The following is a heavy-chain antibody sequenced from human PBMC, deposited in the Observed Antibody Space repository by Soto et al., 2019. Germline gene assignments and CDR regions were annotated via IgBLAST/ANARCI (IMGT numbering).Heavy chain of an antibody. Sequence: ASVKVSCKASGYTFTSYGISWVRQAPGQGLEWMGWISAYNGNTNYAQKLQGRVTMTTDTSTSTAYMELRSLRSDDTAVYYCARPGYCSGGSCYPEWYYYYGMDVWGQGTTVTVS. CDR2: ISAYNGNT. D-gene: IGHD2-15*01. CDR3: ARPGYCSGGSCYPEWYYYYGMDV. CDR1: GYTFTSYG. J-gene: IGHJ6*02. V-gene: IGHV1-18*01.